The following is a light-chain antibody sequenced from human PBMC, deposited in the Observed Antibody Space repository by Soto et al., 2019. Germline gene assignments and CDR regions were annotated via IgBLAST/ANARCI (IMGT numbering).Light chain of an antibody. Sequence: EILMTQSPATLSVSPGEGATLSCRASQSVSSKLAWYQQKPGQAPRLLIYGASNRATGIPDRFSGSGSGTDFTLTSSRLEPEDFAVYYCQQYGSSGTFGQGTKVDI. CDR3: QQYGSSGT. CDR1: QSVSSK. CDR2: GAS. V-gene: IGKV3-20*01. J-gene: IGKJ1*01.